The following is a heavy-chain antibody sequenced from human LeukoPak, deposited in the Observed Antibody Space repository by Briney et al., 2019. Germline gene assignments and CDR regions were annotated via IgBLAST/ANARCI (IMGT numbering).Heavy chain of an antibody. CDR3: AKPQTYYYGSGGFDY. CDR2: ISGSGGST. Sequence: PGGSLRLSCAASGFTFSSYAMSWVRQAPGKGLEWVSAISGSGGSTYYADSVKGRFTISRDNSKNTLYLQMNSLRAEDTAVYYCAKPQTYYYGSGGFDYWGQGTLVTVSS. V-gene: IGHV3-23*01. D-gene: IGHD3-10*01. J-gene: IGHJ4*02. CDR1: GFTFSSYA.